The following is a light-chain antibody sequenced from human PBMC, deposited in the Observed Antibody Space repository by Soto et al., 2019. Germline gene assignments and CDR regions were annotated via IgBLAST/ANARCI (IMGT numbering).Light chain of an antibody. Sequence: DIQMTQSPSTLSAFVGDRVTITCRASQSISSWLAWYQQKPGKAPELLIYEASNLESGVPSRFSGSGSGTEFTLTISSLQPDDFATYYCQQSNNYPWTFGQGTKVDIK. V-gene: IGKV1-5*03. CDR1: QSISSW. CDR3: QQSNNYPWT. J-gene: IGKJ1*01. CDR2: EAS.